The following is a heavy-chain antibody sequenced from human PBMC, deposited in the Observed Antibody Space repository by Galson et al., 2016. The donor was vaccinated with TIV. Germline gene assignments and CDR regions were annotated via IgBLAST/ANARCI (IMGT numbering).Heavy chain of an antibody. Sequence: SLRLSCAASGFSFSRNAMHWVRQAPGRGLEWVAVISYDGTNKYYADSVKGRLSISRDNSRNTLYLQMSSLRREETAVYYCATSIVGVNIDYYGMDVWGQGTTVTVSS. CDR2: ISYDGTNK. D-gene: IGHD1-26*01. CDR1: GFSFSRNA. CDR3: ATSIVGVNIDYYGMDV. J-gene: IGHJ6*02. V-gene: IGHV3-30-3*01.